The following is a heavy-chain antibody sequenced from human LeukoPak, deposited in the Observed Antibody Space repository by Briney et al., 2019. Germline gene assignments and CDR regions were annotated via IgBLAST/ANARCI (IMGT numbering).Heavy chain of an antibody. CDR3: ARVTSGITGGTYYYYYMDV. CDR1: GFTFSSYE. V-gene: IGHV3-48*03. Sequence: LAGGSLRLPCAASGFTFSSYEINWVRQAPGKGLEWVSYISTSGSSIYYADLVKGRFTISRDNAKNSLYLQMNSLRAADTAVYYCARVTSGITGGTYYYYYMDVWGNGTTVTVSS. CDR2: ISTSGSSI. D-gene: IGHD6-13*01. J-gene: IGHJ6*03.